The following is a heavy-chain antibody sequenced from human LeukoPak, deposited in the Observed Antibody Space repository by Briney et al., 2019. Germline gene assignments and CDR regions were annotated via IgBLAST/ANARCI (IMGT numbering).Heavy chain of an antibody. CDR3: ASIVGATSYFDY. CDR1: GFTFSSYS. V-gene: IGHV3-21*01. CDR2: ISSSSSYI. J-gene: IGHJ4*02. D-gene: IGHD1-26*01. Sequence: PGGSLRLSCAASGFTFSSYSMTWVRQAPGKGLEWVSSISSSSSYIYYADSVKGRFTISRDNAKNSLYLQMNSLRAEDTAVYYCASIVGATSYFDYWGQGTLVTVSS.